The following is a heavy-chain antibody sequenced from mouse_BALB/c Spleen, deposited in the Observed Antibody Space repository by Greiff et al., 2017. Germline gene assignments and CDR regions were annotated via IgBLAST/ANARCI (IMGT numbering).Heavy chain of an antibody. V-gene: IGHV10-1*02. CDR1: GFTFNTYA. J-gene: IGHJ2*01. CDR2: IRSKSNNYAT. CDR3: VRHIEEGGYYFDY. Sequence: EVMLVESGGGLVQPKGSLKLSCAASGFTFNTYAMNWVRQAPGKGLEWVARIRSKSNNYATYYADSVKDRFTISRDDSQSMLYLQMNNLKTEDTAMYYCVRHIEEGGYYFDYWGQGTTLTVSS.